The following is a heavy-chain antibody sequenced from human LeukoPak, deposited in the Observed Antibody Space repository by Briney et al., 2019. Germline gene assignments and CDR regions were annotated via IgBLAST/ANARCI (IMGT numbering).Heavy chain of an antibody. J-gene: IGHJ6*02. D-gene: IGHD3-9*01. CDR2: IGNKAYGGTT. CDR3: TRGRYGNYYYGMDV. CDR1: GFTIGDYA. V-gene: IGHV3-49*04. Sequence: PGESLRLSCSAPGFTIGDYAINWVHQAPGKGLEWVGFIGNKAYGGTTEYAASVRGRFTISRDDSKIIAYLQMNSLKTEDTAVYYCTRGRYGNYYYGMDVWGQGTTVTVSS.